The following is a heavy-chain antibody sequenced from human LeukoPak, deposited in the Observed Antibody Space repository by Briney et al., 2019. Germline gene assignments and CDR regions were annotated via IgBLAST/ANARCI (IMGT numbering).Heavy chain of an antibody. D-gene: IGHD6-19*01. V-gene: IGHV3-7*01. CDR1: GFTLSSYW. CDR2: IKQDGSEK. CDR3: ASGIAVAGTRPPPFDY. J-gene: IGHJ4*02. Sequence: GGSLRLSSAAPGFTLSSYWMSWVRQAPGKGLEWVANIKQDGSEKYYVDSVKGRFTISRDNAKNSLYPQMNSLRAEDTAVYYCASGIAVAGTRPPPFDYWGQGTLVTVSS.